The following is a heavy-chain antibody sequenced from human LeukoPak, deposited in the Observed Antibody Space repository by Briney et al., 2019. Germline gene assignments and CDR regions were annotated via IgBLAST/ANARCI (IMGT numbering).Heavy chain of an antibody. CDR3: VKDSGSGICRVDRGDFDF. D-gene: IGHD3-10*01. J-gene: IGHJ4*02. Sequence: PGRSLRLSCAASGFPFDDYGMNWVRQLPGKGLEWVSGISWDSSRMGYADSVKGRFTVSRDNAKNSLYLQMNSLRKEDTALYYCVKDSGSGICRVDRGDFDFWGQGILVTVSS. CDR1: GFPFDDYG. V-gene: IGHV3-9*01. CDR2: ISWDSSRM.